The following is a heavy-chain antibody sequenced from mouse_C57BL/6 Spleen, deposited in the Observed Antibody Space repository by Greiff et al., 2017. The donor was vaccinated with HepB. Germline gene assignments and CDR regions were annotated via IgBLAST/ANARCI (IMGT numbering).Heavy chain of an antibody. CDR3: AREKGFITTLDY. CDR2: ISDGGSYT. J-gene: IGHJ4*01. V-gene: IGHV5-4*01. D-gene: IGHD1-1*01. Sequence: EVHLVESGGGLVKPGGSLKLSCAASGFTFSSYAMSWVRQTPEKRLEWVATISDGGSYTYYPDNVKGRFTISRDNAKNNLYLQMSHLKSEDTAMYYCAREKGFITTLDYWGQGTSVTVSS. CDR1: GFTFSSYA.